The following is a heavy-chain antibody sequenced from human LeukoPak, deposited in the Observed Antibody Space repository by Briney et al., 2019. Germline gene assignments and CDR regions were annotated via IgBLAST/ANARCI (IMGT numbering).Heavy chain of an antibody. CDR3: ARDLWDAAGY. CDR2: IYSGDST. CDR1: GFSTNY. Sequence: GGSLRLSCAVSGFSTNYMSWVRQAPGKGLEWVSVIYSGDSTYYADSVKGRFTISRAISKNTLYLQMNSLSREDTAVYHCARDLWDAAGYWGQGTLVTVSS. J-gene: IGHJ4*02. D-gene: IGHD3-3*01. V-gene: IGHV3-66*02.